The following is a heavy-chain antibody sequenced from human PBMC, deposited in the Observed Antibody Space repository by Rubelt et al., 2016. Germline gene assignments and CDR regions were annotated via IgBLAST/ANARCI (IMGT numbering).Heavy chain of an antibody. CDR3: ARDREQLIDY. CDR2: IIPILGIA. Sequence: QVQLVQSGAEVKKPGSSVTVSCKASGGTFSSYAISWVRQAPGQGLEWMGRIIPILGIANYAQKFQGRGTITADKSTSTAYMELSSLRSEDTAVYYCARDREQLIDYWGQGTLVTVSS. D-gene: IGHD6-6*01. CDR1: GGTFSSYA. J-gene: IGHJ4*02. V-gene: IGHV1-69*04.